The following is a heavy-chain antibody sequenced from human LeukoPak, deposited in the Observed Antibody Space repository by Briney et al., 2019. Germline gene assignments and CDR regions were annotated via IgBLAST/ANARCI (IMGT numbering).Heavy chain of an antibody. V-gene: IGHV4-39*07. CDR2: INHSGST. D-gene: IGHD3-3*01. Sequence: PSETLSLTCTVSGGSISSSSYYWGWIRQPPGKGLEWIGEINHSGSTNYYPSLKSRVTISVDTSKNQFSLKLSSVTAADTAVYYCATAVAIFGVVIMDYWGQGTLVTVSS. J-gene: IGHJ4*02. CDR1: GGSISSSSYY. CDR3: ATAVAIFGVVIMDY.